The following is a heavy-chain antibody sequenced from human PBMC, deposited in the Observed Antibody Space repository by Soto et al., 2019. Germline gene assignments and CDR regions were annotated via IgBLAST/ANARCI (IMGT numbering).Heavy chain of an antibody. CDR3: ARVPYCSSTSCYYWFDP. CDR2: IYYSGST. J-gene: IGHJ5*02. Sequence: SETLSLTCTVSGGSISRGDYYWSWIRQPPGKGLEWIGYIYYSGSTYYNPSLKSRVTISVDTSKNQFSLKLSSVTAADTAVYYCARVPYCSSTSCYYWFDPWGQGTLVTVSS. D-gene: IGHD2-2*01. V-gene: IGHV4-30-4*01. CDR1: GGSISRGDYY.